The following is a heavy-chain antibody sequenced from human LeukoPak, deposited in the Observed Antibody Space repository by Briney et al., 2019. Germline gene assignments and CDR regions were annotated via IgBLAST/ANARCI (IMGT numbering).Heavy chain of an antibody. J-gene: IGHJ2*01. CDR1: GFTVSTNY. CDR2: LYSGSDT. Sequence: PGGSLRLSCAASGFTVSTNYMNWVHQAPGKGLEWVSILYSGSDTYYADSVKGRFTISRDSSKNILSLQMNNLRAEDTAVYYCARVGDHFHWYLDLWGRGTLVTVSS. V-gene: IGHV3-53*01. D-gene: IGHD2-21*01. CDR3: ARVGDHFHWYLDL.